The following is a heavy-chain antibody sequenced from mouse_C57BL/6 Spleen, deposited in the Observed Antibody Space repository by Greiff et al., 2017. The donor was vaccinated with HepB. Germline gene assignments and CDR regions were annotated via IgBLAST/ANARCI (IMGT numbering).Heavy chain of an antibody. J-gene: IGHJ2*01. V-gene: IGHV7-1*01. Sequence: EVKLVDSGGGLVQSGRSLRLSCATSGFTFSDFYMEWVRQAPGKGLEWIAASRNKANDYTTEYSASVKGRFIVSRDTSQSILYLQMNALRAEDTAIYYCAREDYYGSFDYWGQGTTLTVSS. CDR2: SRNKANDYTT. CDR1: GFTFSDFY. CDR3: AREDYYGSFDY. D-gene: IGHD1-1*01.